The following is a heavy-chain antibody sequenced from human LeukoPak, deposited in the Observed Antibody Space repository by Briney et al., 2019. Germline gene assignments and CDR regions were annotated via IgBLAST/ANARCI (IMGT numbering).Heavy chain of an antibody. D-gene: IGHD5-12*01. J-gene: IGHJ4*02. V-gene: IGHV4-31*03. CDR2: IYYSGST. CDR1: GGSISSGGYY. Sequence: SQTLSLTCTVSGGSISSGGYYWSWIRQHPGKDLEWIGYIYYSGSTYYNPSLKSRVTISVDTSKNQFSLKLSSVTAADTAVYYCARHSDYLRAFGYWGQGTLVTVSS. CDR3: ARHSDYLRAFGY.